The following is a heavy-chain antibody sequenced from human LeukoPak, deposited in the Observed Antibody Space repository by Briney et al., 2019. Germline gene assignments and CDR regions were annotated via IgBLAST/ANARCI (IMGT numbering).Heavy chain of an antibody. CDR2: IYYSGST. Sequence: SETLSLTCTVSGGSISSYYWSWIRQPPGKGLEWIGYIYYSGSTNYNPSLKSRVTISVDTSKNQFSLKLSSVTAADTAVYYCARVKVVPAAMYDYWGQGTLVTVPS. J-gene: IGHJ4*02. D-gene: IGHD2-2*01. CDR3: ARVKVVPAAMYDY. V-gene: IGHV4-59*01. CDR1: GGSISSYY.